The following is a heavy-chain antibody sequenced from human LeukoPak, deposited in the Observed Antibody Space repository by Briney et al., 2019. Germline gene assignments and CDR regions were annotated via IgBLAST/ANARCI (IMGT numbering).Heavy chain of an antibody. Sequence: ASVKVSCKASGYTFTSYGISWVRQAPGQGLEWMGWISASNGNTNYAQKLQGRVTITTDTSTSTAYMELRSLRSDDTAVYYCARDGEYYYDSSGYYPNFDYWGQGTLVTVSS. CDR3: ARDGEYYYDSSGYYPNFDY. CDR1: GYTFTSYG. CDR2: ISASNGNT. V-gene: IGHV1-18*01. J-gene: IGHJ4*02. D-gene: IGHD3-22*01.